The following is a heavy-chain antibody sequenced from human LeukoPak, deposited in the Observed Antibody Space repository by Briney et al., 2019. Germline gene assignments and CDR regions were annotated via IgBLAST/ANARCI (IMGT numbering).Heavy chain of an antibody. Sequence: SETLSLTCAVYGGSFSGYYWSWIRQPPGKGLEWIGEINHSGSTNYNPPLKSRVTISVDTSKNQFSLKLSSVTAADTAVYYCASQYGDGGFGYWGQGTLVTVSS. V-gene: IGHV4-34*01. CDR3: ASQYGDGGFGY. CDR2: INHSGST. D-gene: IGHD4-17*01. CDR1: GGSFSGYY. J-gene: IGHJ4*02.